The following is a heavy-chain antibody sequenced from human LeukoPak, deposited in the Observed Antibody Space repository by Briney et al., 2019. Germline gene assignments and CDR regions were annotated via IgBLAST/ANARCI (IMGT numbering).Heavy chain of an antibody. CDR2: INHSGST. V-gene: IGHV4-34*01. Sequence: PSETLSLTCAVYGGSFSGYYWSWIRLPPGKGLEWIGEINHSGSTNYNPSLKSRVTISVDTSKNQFSLKLSSVTAADTAVYYCARGVWSGYTYYFDYWGQGTLVTVSS. J-gene: IGHJ4*02. D-gene: IGHD3-3*01. CDR3: ARGVWSGYTYYFDY. CDR1: GGSFSGYY.